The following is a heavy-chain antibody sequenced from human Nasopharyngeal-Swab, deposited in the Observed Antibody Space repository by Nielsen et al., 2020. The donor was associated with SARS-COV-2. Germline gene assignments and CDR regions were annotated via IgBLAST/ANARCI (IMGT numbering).Heavy chain of an antibody. J-gene: IGHJ5*02. CDR2: IYYSGST. CDR3: ARVHYDYVWGSYRSFYGWFDP. Sequence: SETLSLTCTVSGGSISSSSYYWSWIRQHPGKGLEWIGYIYYSGSTYYNPSLKSRVTISVDTSKNQFSLKLSSVTAADTAVYYCARVHYDYVWGSYRSFYGWFDPWGQGTLVTVSS. CDR1: GGSISSSSYY. V-gene: IGHV4-31*03. D-gene: IGHD3-16*02.